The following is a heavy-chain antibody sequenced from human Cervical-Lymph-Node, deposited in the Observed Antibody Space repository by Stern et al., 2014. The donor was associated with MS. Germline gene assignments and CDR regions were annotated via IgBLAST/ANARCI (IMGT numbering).Heavy chain of an antibody. CDR3: ARMMQHLAGDAFDI. CDR1: GFSLTNARMG. J-gene: IGHJ3*02. CDR2: RFSNDEK. V-gene: IGHV2-26*01. D-gene: IGHD6-13*01. Sequence: QVTLKESGPVLVKPTETLTLTCTVSGFSLTNARMGVSWIRQPPGKALEWLVHRFSNDEKSYSTYLKGRLSISKDTSKSQVVLTMTNMDPVDTATYYCARMMQHLAGDAFDIWGQGTVVTVSS.